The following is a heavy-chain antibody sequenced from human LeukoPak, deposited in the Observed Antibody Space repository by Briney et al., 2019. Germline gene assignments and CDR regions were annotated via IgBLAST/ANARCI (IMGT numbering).Heavy chain of an antibody. CDR1: GFTFSTYW. V-gene: IGHV3-7*04. CDR2: IRQDGNEK. Sequence: PGGSLRLSCAASGFTFSTYWMSWVRQAPGKGLEWVANIRQDGNEKYYVDSVKGRFTISRDNAKNSLYLQVNSLRAEDTAVYYCARGDKFSGDYWGQGTLVTVSS. D-gene: IGHD2-15*01. CDR3: ARGDKFSGDY. J-gene: IGHJ4*02.